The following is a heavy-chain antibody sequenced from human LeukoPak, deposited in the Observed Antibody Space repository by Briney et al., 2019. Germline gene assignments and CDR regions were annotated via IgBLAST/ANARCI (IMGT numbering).Heavy chain of an antibody. V-gene: IGHV3-11*04. Sequence: GGSLRLSCAASGFTFSDYYKSWVRQAPGKGLEWVSYISSRGSTIYYAYSVKGRFTISRDDAKNSLYLQMDYLRAEDTAVYYCARADCSGSTCYLRRSWFDPWGQGTLVTVSS. CDR1: GFTFSDYY. J-gene: IGHJ5*02. D-gene: IGHD2-2*01. CDR3: ARADCSGSTCYLRRSWFDP. CDR2: ISSRGSTI.